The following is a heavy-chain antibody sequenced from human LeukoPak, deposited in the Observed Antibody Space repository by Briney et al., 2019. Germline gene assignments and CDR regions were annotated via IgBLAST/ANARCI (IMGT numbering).Heavy chain of an antibody. CDR1: GFTFSSYA. CDR3: AKLYDSSGYDTTETFDS. J-gene: IGHJ4*02. D-gene: IGHD3-22*01. Sequence: GGSLRLSCVASGFTFSSYAMTWVRQAPGKGLEWVSAVSGSGGATYYADSVKGRFTVSRDKSKNTLYLQMKSLRAEDTAIYYCAKLYDSSGYDTTETFDSWGQGTLVTVSS. CDR2: VSGSGGAT. V-gene: IGHV3-23*01.